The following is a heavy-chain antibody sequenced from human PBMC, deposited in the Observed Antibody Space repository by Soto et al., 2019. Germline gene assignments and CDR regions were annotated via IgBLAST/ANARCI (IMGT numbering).Heavy chain of an antibody. CDR3: ARARGETVATTFFDY. CDR1: GFTFSRDG. V-gene: IGHV3-33*01. CDR2: IWYDGSNK. Sequence: QVQVVESGGGVVQPGRSLRLSCAASGFTFSRDGMHWVRQAPGKGLEWVAVIWYDGSNKFYTDSVKGRFTISRDNSKNTLYLEMNSLRADDTGVYYCARARGETVATTFFDYWGQGTLVTVSS. D-gene: IGHD5-12*01. J-gene: IGHJ4*02.